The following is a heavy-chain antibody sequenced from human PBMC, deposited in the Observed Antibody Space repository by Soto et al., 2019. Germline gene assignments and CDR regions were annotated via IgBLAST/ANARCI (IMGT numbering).Heavy chain of an antibody. CDR1: GGSISSGGYY. CDR3: ARDIAALGTFDS. CDR2: IYYSGST. V-gene: IGHV4-31*03. J-gene: IGHJ4*02. D-gene: IGHD6-6*01. Sequence: PSATLSLPCTVSGGSISSGGYYWSWIRQHPGKGLEWIGYIYYSGSTYYNPSLKSRATISVDTSKNQFSLKLSSVTAADTAVYYCARDIAALGTFDSWGQGTLVTVSS.